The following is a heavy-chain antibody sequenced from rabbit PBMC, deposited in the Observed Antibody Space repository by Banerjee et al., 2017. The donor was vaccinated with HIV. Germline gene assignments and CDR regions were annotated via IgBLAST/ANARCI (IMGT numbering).Heavy chain of an antibody. CDR3: ARTGDAYCAYAPDL. CDR1: GIDFRSYGL. J-gene: IGHJ4*01. Sequence: QQQLEESGGGLVKTGGTLPLTCKASGIDFRSYGLSWVRPAPGKGLEWIAYIYPDYGTADYASWVNGRFTISVDNAQNTVFLQMPSLTDADTATYFCARTGDAYCAYAPDLWGPGTLVTVS. D-gene: IGHD6-1*01. CDR2: IYPDYGTA. V-gene: IGHV1S43*01.